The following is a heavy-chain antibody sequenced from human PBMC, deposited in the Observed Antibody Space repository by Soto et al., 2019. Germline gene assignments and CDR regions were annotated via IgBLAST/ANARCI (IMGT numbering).Heavy chain of an antibody. J-gene: IGHJ4*02. CDR2: IYYSGST. CDR1: GGSISSGGYY. V-gene: IGHV4-31*03. D-gene: IGHD2-15*01. Sequence: TLSLTCTVSGGSISSGGYYWSWIRQHPGKGLEWIGYIYYSGSTYYNPSLKSRVTISVDTSKNQFSLELSSVTAADTAVYYYARGPVVAATLEGMGYFDYWGQGTLVTVSS. CDR3: ARGPVVAATLEGMGYFDY.